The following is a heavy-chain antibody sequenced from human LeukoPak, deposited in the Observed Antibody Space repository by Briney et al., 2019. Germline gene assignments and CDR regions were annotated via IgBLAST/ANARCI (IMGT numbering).Heavy chain of an antibody. CDR1: GFTFDDYA. J-gene: IGHJ4*02. V-gene: IGHV3-43*02. CDR3: AKGIAAAGYFVY. CDR2: ISGDGGST. Sequence: GGSLRLSCAASGFTFDDYAMHWVRQAPGKGLEWVSLISGDGGSTYYADSVKGRFTISRDNSKNSLYLQMNGLRTEDTALYYCAKGIAAAGYFVYWGQGTLVTVSS. D-gene: IGHD6-13*01.